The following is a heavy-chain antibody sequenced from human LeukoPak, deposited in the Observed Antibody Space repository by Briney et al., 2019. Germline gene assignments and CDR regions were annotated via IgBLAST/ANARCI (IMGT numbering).Heavy chain of an antibody. CDR2: ISAYNGNT. D-gene: IGHD5-12*01. CDR3: AREKIGSGYDQDLDY. CDR1: GYTFTSYG. J-gene: IGHJ4*02. Sequence: ASVKVSCKASGYTFTSYGISWVRQAPGQGLKWMGWISAYNGNTNYAQKLQGRVTMTTDTSTSTAYMELRSLRSDDTAVYYCAREKIGSGYDQDLDYWGQGTLVTVSS. V-gene: IGHV1-18*01.